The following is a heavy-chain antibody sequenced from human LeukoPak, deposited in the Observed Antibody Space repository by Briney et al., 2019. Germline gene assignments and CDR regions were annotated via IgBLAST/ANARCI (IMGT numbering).Heavy chain of an antibody. D-gene: IGHD3-22*01. V-gene: IGHV3-23*01. Sequence: GGSLRLSCTASGFTGPSSAMAWVRQAPGKGLEWVSHIGAGATSKYYADSVKGRFTISRDYSRKTVYMQMNSLRAEDTAVYYCAQSYDSGGYPLGDYWGQGTLVTVSS. J-gene: IGHJ4*02. CDR2: IGAGATSK. CDR3: AQSYDSGGYPLGDY. CDR1: GFTGPSSA.